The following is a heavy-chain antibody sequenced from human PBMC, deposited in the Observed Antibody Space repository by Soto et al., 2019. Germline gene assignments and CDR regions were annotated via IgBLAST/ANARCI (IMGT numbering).Heavy chain of an antibody. J-gene: IGHJ6*02. CDR3: ARGYCSSTSCYTISHYYYGMDV. CDR2: ISAYNGNT. Sequence: ASVKVSCKASGYTFTSYGISWVRQAPGQGLEWMGWISAYNGNTNYAQKLQGRVTMTTDTSTSTAYMELRSLRSDDTAVYYCARGYCSSTSCYTISHYYYGMDVWGQGTTVTVSS. CDR1: GYTFTSYG. D-gene: IGHD2-2*02. V-gene: IGHV1-18*01.